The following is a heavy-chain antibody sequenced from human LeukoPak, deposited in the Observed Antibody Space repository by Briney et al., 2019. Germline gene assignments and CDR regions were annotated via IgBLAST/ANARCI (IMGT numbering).Heavy chain of an antibody. Sequence: PGGSLRLSCAASGFTFSSYAMSWVRQAPGKGLEWVSAISGSGGSTCYADSVKGRFTISRDNSKNTLYLQMNSLRAGDTAVYYCAKVGYDSSGYYLHYYYMDVXGKGTTVTVS. D-gene: IGHD3-22*01. CDR2: ISGSGGST. CDR3: AKVGYDSSGYYLHYYYMDV. V-gene: IGHV3-23*01. CDR1: GFTFSSYA. J-gene: IGHJ6*03.